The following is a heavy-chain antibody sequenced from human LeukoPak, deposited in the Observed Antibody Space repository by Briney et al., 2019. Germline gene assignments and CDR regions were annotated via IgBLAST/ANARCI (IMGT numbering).Heavy chain of an antibody. V-gene: IGHV4-61*02. CDR3: ARNLAGHFGGFYFDD. D-gene: IGHD2-21*01. Sequence: SQTLSLTCTVSGGSISSDSYYWSSIRQPAGKGLQWIGRIYTSGSTDYNPSLKSRVTMSVDTSKNQFSLKLSSVTAADTAVYYCARNLAGHFGGFYFDDWGQGTLVTVSS. CDR1: GGSISSDSYY. J-gene: IGHJ4*02. CDR2: IYTSGST.